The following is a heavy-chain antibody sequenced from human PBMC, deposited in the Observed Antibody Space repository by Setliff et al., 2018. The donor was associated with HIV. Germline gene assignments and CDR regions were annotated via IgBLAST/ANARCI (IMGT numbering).Heavy chain of an antibody. V-gene: IGHV1-69*06. CDR1: GGTFSSYG. Sequence: SVKVSCKASGGTFSSYGIGWVRQAPGQGLEWMGGIIPVFGTSNYAQNFQGTVTITADIYTSTAYMELSSLRSEDTAVYYCVLATILGGAFNYWGQGTLVTVSS. D-gene: IGHD5-12*01. J-gene: IGHJ4*02. CDR2: IIPVFGTS. CDR3: VLATILGGAFNY.